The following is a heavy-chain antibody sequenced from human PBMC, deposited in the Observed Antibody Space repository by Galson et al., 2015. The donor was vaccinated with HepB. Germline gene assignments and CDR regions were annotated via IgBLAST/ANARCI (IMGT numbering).Heavy chain of an antibody. CDR3: ARSTGRYGVDY. CDR2: TYYRSKWYN. V-gene: IGHV6-1*01. CDR1: GDSVSSNSAA. Sequence: CAISGDSVSSNSAAWNRIRQSPSRGLEWLGRTYYRSKWYNDYAVSVKSRITVDPDTSRNQFSLQLNSVTPEDTAVYYCARSTGRYGVDYWGQGTLVTVSS. J-gene: IGHJ4*02. D-gene: IGHD1-26*01.